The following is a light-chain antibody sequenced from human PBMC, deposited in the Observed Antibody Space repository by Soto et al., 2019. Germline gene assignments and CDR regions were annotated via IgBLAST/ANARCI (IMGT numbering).Light chain of an antibody. J-gene: IGKJ3*01. Sequence: EIQMTQSPSTLSASVGDRATITCRANQSLITWLAWYQQKPGKAPKLLVNKASILQTGVPLRFSGSGSGAEFALTITSLHPDDFGTYYCQQYSASIFTFGPGTTVDLK. CDR3: QQYSASIFT. V-gene: IGKV1-5*03. CDR2: KAS. CDR1: QSLITW.